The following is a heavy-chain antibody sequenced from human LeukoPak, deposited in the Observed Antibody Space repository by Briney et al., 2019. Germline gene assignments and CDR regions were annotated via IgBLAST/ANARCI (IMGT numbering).Heavy chain of an antibody. J-gene: IGHJ4*02. D-gene: IGHD2-8*01. Sequence: ASVKVSCKASGYTFTSYDINWVRQATGQGLEWMGWINPNSGGTNYAQKFQGRVTMTRDTSISTAYMELSRLRSDDTAVYYCAREASMQAIGMDYWGQGTLVTVSS. CDR1: GYTFTSYD. V-gene: IGHV1-2*02. CDR3: AREASMQAIGMDY. CDR2: INPNSGGT.